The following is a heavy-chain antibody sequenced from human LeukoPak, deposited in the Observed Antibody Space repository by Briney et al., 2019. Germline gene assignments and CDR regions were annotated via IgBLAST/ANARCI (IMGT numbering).Heavy chain of an antibody. CDR2: ISSDGTIQ. Sequence: AGGSLRLSCAASGFTFGSFTTHWVRQAPGKGLEWVAVISSDGTIQSYADSVKDRFAISRDNPNNTLFLHMNSLRPEDTAIYYCARGYNAGWFDYWGQGTLVTVSS. D-gene: IGHD6-19*01. CDR3: ARGYNAGWFDY. J-gene: IGHJ4*02. V-gene: IGHV3-30*09. CDR1: GFTFGSFT.